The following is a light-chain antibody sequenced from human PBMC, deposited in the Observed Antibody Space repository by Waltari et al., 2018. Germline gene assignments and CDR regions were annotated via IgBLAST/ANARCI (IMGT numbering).Light chain of an antibody. CDR1: SSNIGSNT. CDR3: AAWDGSRNAVL. J-gene: IGLJ2*01. V-gene: IGLV1-44*01. Sequence: QSVLTQPPSASGTPGQRVTISCSGSSSNIGSNTVNWYQQLPGTAPKLLIYTNNQRPSGLPHGFSLSKSSTSASLALSGLPSEDAADYYCAAWDGSRNAVLFGGGTKLTVL. CDR2: TNN.